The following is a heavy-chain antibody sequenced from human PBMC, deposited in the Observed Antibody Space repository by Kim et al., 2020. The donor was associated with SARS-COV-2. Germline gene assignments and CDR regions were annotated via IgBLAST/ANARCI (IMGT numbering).Heavy chain of an antibody. D-gene: IGHD2-15*01. Sequence: ASVKVSCKVSGYTLTELSMHWVRQAPGKGLEWMGGFYPEDGKTIYAQKFQRRVTMTEDTSTDTAYMELSSMRSEDTAVYYCATAWSQPHYGMDVWGQGTTVTVSS. J-gene: IGHJ6*02. CDR2: FYPEDGKT. CDR1: GYTLTELS. V-gene: IGHV1-24*01. CDR3: ATAWSQPHYGMDV.